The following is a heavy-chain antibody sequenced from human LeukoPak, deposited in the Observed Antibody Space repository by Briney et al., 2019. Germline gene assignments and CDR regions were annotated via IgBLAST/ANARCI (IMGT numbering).Heavy chain of an antibody. V-gene: IGHV3-30*18. CDR2: ISYDGSYK. CDR1: GFTFSSHG. CDR3: AKDTYSSGWYLGYYYGMDV. Sequence: GRPLRLSCAASGFTFSSHGMHWVRQAPGKGLEWVAVISYDGSYKYYGDSVKGRFTISRDNSKSTLYLQMNSLRAEDTAVYYCAKDTYSSGWYLGYYYGMDVWGKGTTVTVSS. D-gene: IGHD6-19*01. J-gene: IGHJ6*04.